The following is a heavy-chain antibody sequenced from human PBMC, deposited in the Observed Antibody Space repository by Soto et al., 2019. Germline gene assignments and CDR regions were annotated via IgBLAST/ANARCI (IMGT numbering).Heavy chain of an antibody. D-gene: IGHD5-18*01. CDR3: AKDRSVDTRDWFDP. CDR1: GFTFATYA. V-gene: IGHV3-23*01. Sequence: PGGSLRLSCAASGFTFATYAMNWVRQAPGKGLEWVSGISGSGGSTYYTDSVKGRSTISRDNSKNTLYLQMNSLRADDTAVYYCAKDRSVDTRDWFDPWGQGTLVTVSS. CDR2: ISGSGGST. J-gene: IGHJ5*02.